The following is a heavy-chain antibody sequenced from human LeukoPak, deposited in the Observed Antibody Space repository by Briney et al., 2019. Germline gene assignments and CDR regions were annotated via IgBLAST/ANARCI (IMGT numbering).Heavy chain of an antibody. CDR1: GGSISSYY. J-gene: IGHJ5*02. Sequence: PSETLSLTCTVSGGSISSYYWSWIRQPPGKGLEWIGYFYYSGSTNYNPSLKSRVTMSVDTSKNQFSLKRSSVTAADTAVYYCARRGGSWSRLRWFDPWGQGTLVTVSS. D-gene: IGHD1-26*01. CDR3: ARRGGSWSRLRWFDP. CDR2: FYYSGST. V-gene: IGHV4-59*12.